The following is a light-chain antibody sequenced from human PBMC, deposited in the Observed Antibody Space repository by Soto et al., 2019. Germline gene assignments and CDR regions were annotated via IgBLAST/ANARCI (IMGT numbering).Light chain of an antibody. CDR2: DAS. CDR3: QQRGNWPPIT. J-gene: IGKJ5*01. CDR1: QSVRRI. V-gene: IGKV3-11*01. Sequence: ETVLTQSPATLSLSPGERATLSCRASQSVRRILAWYQQKPGQAPRLLIYDASNRATGIPARFSGSGSGTDFTLTISSLEPEDFAVYYCQQRGNWPPITFGQGTRLDIK.